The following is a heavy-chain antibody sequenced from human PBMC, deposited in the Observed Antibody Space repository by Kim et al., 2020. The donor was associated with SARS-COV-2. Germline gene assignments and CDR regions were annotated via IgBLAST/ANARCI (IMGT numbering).Heavy chain of an antibody. Sequence: SETLSLTCSVSGGSISNYYWSWIRQPPGKGLEWIGYTYYSGSTNYNPSLKSRVTISVDTSKNQISLKLNSLTAADTAVYYCARGGTNWNINLWGRGTLVTVSS. J-gene: IGHJ2*01. D-gene: IGHD1-20*01. CDR3: ARGGTNWNINL. CDR1: GGSISNYY. CDR2: TYYSGST. V-gene: IGHV4-59*01.